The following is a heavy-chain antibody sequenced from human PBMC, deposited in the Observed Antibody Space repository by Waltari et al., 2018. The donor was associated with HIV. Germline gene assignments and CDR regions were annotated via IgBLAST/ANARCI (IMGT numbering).Heavy chain of an antibody. J-gene: IGHJ4*02. D-gene: IGHD3-10*01. Sequence: QVQLVQSGAEVKQPVASVRVSCTASGYTFSNYDMNWVRQASGQGLEWMGWMNPNSGATGYAQKFQGRVSMTRSTSIRTAYMELSSLTSEDTAVYYCARTDRGVNGQEFDYWGQGTLVTVSS. CDR1: GYTFSNYD. CDR3: ARTDRGVNGQEFDY. CDR2: MNPNSGAT. V-gene: IGHV1-8*01.